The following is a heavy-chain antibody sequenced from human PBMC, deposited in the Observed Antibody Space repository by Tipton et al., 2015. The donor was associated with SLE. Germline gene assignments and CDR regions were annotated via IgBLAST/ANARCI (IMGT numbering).Heavy chain of an antibody. Sequence: GSLRLSCAASGFTFSSYWMSWVRQAPGKGLEWVANIKQDGSEKYYVDSVKGRFTISRDNAKNSLYLQMNSLRAEDTAVYYCARDVNYPHLDYYDSSGSSYYFDYWGQGTLVTVSS. V-gene: IGHV3-7*01. CDR3: ARDVNYPHLDYYDSSGSSYYFDY. CDR1: GFTFSSYW. J-gene: IGHJ4*02. CDR2: IKQDGSEK. D-gene: IGHD3-22*01.